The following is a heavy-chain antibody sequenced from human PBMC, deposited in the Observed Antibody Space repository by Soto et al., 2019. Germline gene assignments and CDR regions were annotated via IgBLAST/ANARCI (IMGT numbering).Heavy chain of an antibody. CDR1: GGTFSSYA. D-gene: IGHD6-6*01. CDR3: ARDDSRSELENKWSDT. CDR2: IIPIFGTA. J-gene: IGHJ5*02. Sequence: GASVKVSCKASGGTFSSYAISWVRQAPGQGLEWMGGIIPIFGTANYAQKFQGRVTITADESTSTAYMELSSLRSEYTAVYYCARDDSRSELENKWSDTWGQGTLVTVSS. V-gene: IGHV1-69*01.